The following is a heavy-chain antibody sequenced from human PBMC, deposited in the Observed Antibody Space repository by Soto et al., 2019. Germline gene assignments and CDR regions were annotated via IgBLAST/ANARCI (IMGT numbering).Heavy chain of an antibody. D-gene: IGHD3-3*01. V-gene: IGHV3-66*01. J-gene: IGHJ4*02. CDR1: GFTVTSNY. Sequence: PGGSLRLSCAASGFTVTSNYMSWVRQAPGKGLEWVSVIYSGGSTYYADSVEGRFTISRDNSKNTLYLQMNSLRAEDTAVYYCARNAYRSGYYMDYWGQGTLVTVSS. CDR3: ARNAYRSGYYMDY. CDR2: IYSGGST.